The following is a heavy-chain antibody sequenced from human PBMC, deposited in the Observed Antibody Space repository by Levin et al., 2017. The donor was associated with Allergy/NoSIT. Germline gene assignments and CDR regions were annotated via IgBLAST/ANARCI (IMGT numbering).Heavy chain of an antibody. CDR1: GFTFGNYA. D-gene: IGHD2-15*01. CDR3: VKDQEDNVKGKCDY. J-gene: IGHJ4*02. CDR2: ITGSGGRT. V-gene: IGHV3-23*01. Sequence: GGSLRLSCAASGFTFGNYAMSWVRQAPGKGLEWVTTITGSGGRTYYADSVKGRFTISRDNSKNTLYLQMNNLRVDDTAVYFCVKDQEDNVKGKCDYWGQGTLVTVSS.